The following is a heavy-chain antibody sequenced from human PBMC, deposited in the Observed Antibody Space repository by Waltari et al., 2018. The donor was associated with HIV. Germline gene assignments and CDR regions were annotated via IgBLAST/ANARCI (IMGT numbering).Heavy chain of an antibody. CDR1: GGSFSGYY. V-gene: IGHV4-34*01. CDR3: ASRGMVYALGYFDY. D-gene: IGHD2-8*01. Sequence: QVQLQQWGAGLLKPSETLSLTCAVYGGSFSGYYWIWIRQPPGKGLEWIGEINHSGSTNYNPSLKSRVTISVDTSKNQFSLKLSSVTAADTAVYYCASRGMVYALGYFDYWGQGTLVTVSS. CDR2: INHSGST. J-gene: IGHJ4*02.